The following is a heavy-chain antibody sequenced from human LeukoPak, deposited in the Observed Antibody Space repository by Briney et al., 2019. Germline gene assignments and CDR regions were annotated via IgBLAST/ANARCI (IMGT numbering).Heavy chain of an antibody. CDR1: GFTPSSYT. D-gene: IGHD1-26*01. CDR2: ISGSSGGK. Sequence: GGSLRLPCVASGFTPSSYTVSGVSGGPERGVEWGSAISGSSGGKYYADSVRRRFTISRENYKNTLYLQMNSLRAEDTAVYYCAKDSGRHTPQDYWGQGTLVTVSS. CDR3: AKDSGRHTPQDY. V-gene: IGHV3-23*01. J-gene: IGHJ4*02.